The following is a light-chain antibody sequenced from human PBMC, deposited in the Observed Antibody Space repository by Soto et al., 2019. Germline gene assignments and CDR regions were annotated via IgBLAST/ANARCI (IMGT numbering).Light chain of an antibody. CDR2: AAS. V-gene: IGKV1-9*01. J-gene: IGKJ5*01. CDR1: QGISNY. Sequence: DIQLTQSPSFLSASVGDRVTITCRASQGISNYLAWYQQRPGKAPKLLIYAASTLQTGVPSRFSGSGSGTEFTLTISSLQPEDFATYHCQQLTSYPRSTFDQGTRLEI. CDR3: QQLTSYPRST.